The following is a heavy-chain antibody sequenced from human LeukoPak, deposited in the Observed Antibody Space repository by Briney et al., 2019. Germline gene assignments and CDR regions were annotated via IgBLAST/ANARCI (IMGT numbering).Heavy chain of an antibody. V-gene: IGHV4-59*01. CDR1: GGSISSYY. CDR2: IYYSGST. J-gene: IGHJ4*02. CDR3: ASLKDSSSWLGLYYFDY. Sequence: SETLSLTCTVSGGSISSYYWSWIRQPPGKGLEWIGYIYYSGSTNYNPSLKSRVTISVDTSKNQFSLKLSSVTAADTAVYYWASLKDSSSWLGLYYFDYWGQGTLVTVSS. D-gene: IGHD6-13*01.